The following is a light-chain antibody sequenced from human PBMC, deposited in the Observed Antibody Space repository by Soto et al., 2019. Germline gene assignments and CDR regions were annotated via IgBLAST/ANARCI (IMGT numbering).Light chain of an antibody. CDR3: KHYKSYPLH. V-gene: IGKV1D-16*01. CDR2: DAY. CDR1: HGISAW. J-gene: IGKJ4*01. Sequence: EIEMTQSPSSLSASGGYRVTITFLASHGISAWLAWYQKKPDKAPKTLIFDAYNLQSGVPSRFRGSGSGTDFTPTIRSVQPEDFETPQCKHYKSYPLHFGGGTXVEIK.